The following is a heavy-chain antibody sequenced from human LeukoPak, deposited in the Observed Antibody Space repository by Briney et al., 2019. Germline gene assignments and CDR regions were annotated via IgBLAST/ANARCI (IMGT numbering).Heavy chain of an antibody. J-gene: IGHJ3*02. CDR1: GFSFSYHG. D-gene: IGHD2-21*02. CDR3: AKDIVVVTAGSNAFDI. Sequence: GGSLRLSCVASGFSFSYHGMNWVRLAPGKGLEWVSGVSPPGGGTYYADSVKGRFTISRDDSRNTLSLQMNSLRVEDTAVYYCAKDIVVVTAGSNAFDIWGQGTMVTVSS. V-gene: IGHV3-23*01. CDR2: VSPPGGGT.